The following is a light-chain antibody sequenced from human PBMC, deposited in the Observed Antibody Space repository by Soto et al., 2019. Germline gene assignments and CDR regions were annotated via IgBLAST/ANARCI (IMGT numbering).Light chain of an antibody. V-gene: IGKV1-5*03. CDR1: QSISSW. J-gene: IGKJ5*01. CDR2: KAS. Sequence: DIQMTQSPSTLSASVGDRVTITCRASQSISSWLAWYQQKPGKAPKLLIYKASSLESGVPSRFSGSGSGTEFTLTISSLEPDDFATYYGQQYNSSFGQGTRLEIK. CDR3: QQYNSS.